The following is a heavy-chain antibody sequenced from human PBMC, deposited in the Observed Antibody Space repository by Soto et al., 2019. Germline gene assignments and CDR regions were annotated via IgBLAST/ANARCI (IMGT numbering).Heavy chain of an antibody. CDR3: ARGVIVGGRSWQTVFNY. Sequence: GASVKVSCKASGFTFSRYGISWVRQAPGQRFEWMGWISPNNGNISYAQKLQGRVTMTTDTSTSTAYMEMRSLRSDDTAVYYCARGVIVGGRSWQTVFNYWGQGTLVTVSS. CDR1: GFTFSRYG. J-gene: IGHJ4*02. V-gene: IGHV1-18*01. CDR2: ISPNNGNI. D-gene: IGHD2-21*01.